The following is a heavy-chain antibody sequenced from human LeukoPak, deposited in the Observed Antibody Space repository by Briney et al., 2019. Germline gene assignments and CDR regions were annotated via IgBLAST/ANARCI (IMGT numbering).Heavy chain of an antibody. CDR2: ISYDGSNQ. V-gene: IGHV3-30*04. Sequence: GGSLRLSCAASGFTFSSYAMHWVRQAPGKGLEWVAVISYDGSNQYYADSVKGRLTISRDNSKHTLYLQMNSLRAEDTAVYYCARDNDSRDPPHFDYWGQGTLVTVSS. CDR3: ARDNDSRDPPHFDY. J-gene: IGHJ4*02. D-gene: IGHD3-16*01. CDR1: GFTFSSYA.